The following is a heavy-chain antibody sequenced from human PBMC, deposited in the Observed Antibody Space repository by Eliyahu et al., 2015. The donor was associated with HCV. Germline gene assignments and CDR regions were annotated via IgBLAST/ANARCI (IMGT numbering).Heavy chain of an antibody. CDR3: AKWRIAAAGSDY. Sequence: EVQLLESGGGLVQPGGSLRLSCXASGFTFSTYAMSWVRQAXGKGXEWVSTXSGSSGTTFYADSVQGRFTISRDNSKNTLYLQMNSLRTGDTAVYYCAKWRIAAAGSDYWGQGTLVTVSS. J-gene: IGHJ4*02. CDR2: XSGSSGTT. V-gene: IGHV3-23*01. D-gene: IGHD6-25*01. CDR1: GFTFSTYA.